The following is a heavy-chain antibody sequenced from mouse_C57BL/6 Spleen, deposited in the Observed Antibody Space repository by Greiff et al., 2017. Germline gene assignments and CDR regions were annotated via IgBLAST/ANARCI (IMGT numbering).Heavy chain of an antibody. Sequence: DVKLQESGGGLVKPGGSLKLSCAASGFTFSSYAMSWVRQTPEKRLEWVATISDGGSYTYYPDNVKGRFTISRDNAKNNLYLQMSHLKSEDTAMYYCARDGSNWAMDYWGQGTSVTVSS. CDR3: ARDGSNWAMDY. D-gene: IGHD2-5*01. CDR1: GFTFSSYA. J-gene: IGHJ4*01. CDR2: ISDGGSYT. V-gene: IGHV5-4*01.